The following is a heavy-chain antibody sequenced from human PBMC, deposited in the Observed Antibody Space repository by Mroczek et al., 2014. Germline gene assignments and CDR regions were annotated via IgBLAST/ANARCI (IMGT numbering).Heavy chain of an antibody. D-gene: IGHD3-3*01. J-gene: IGHJ4*02. Sequence: QVQLQESGPGLVKPSETLSLTCTVSGGSISSYYWSWIRQPAGKGLEWIGRIYTSGSTNYNPSLKSRVTMSVDTSKNQFSLKLSSVTAADTAVYYCARELEEITIFGVVIIDYWGQGTLVTVSS. CDR2: IYTSGST. CDR3: ARELEEITIFGVVIIDY. V-gene: IGHV4-4*07. CDR1: GGSISSYY.